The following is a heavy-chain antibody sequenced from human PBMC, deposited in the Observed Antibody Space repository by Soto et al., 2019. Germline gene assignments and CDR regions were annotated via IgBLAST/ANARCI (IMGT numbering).Heavy chain of an antibody. CDR3: ARTDGPGFVGP. D-gene: IGHD2-2*01. CDR1: GYTFTSYG. CDR2: INAGNGNT. J-gene: IGHJ5*02. Sequence: QVQLVQSGAEEKKPGASVKVSCKASGYTFTSYGMHWVRQAPGQRLESMGWINAGNGNTKYSQKLQGRVTITRDTSASTAYMEVSSLRYEDTAVYYCARTDGPGFVGPWGQGTLVTVSS. V-gene: IGHV1-3*05.